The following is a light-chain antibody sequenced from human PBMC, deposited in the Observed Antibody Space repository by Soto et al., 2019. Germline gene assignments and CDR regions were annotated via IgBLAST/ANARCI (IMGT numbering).Light chain of an antibody. CDR2: EVS. J-gene: IGLJ1*01. Sequence: QSALTQPASVSGSPGQSITISCTGTSSDVGGYNYVSWYQQHPGKAPKLMIYEVSNRPSGVSNRFSGSKSGNTASLTISGFQAEDEADYYCSSYTSSSTLYVFGTGTKVTV. V-gene: IGLV2-14*01. CDR1: SSDVGGYNY. CDR3: SSYTSSSTLYV.